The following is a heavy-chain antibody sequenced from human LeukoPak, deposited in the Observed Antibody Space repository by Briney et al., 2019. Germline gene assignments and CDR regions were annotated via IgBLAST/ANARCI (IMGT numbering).Heavy chain of an antibody. CDR2: INHSGST. J-gene: IGHJ1*01. CDR1: GGSFSGYY. Sequence: SETLSLTCAVHGGSFSGYYWSWIRQPPGKGLEWIGEINHSGSTNYNPSLKSRVTISVDTSKNQFSLKLSSVTAADTAVYYCARGRGIAAAGKPTGYFQHWGQGTLVTVSS. V-gene: IGHV4-34*01. CDR3: ARGRGIAAAGKPTGYFQH. D-gene: IGHD6-13*01.